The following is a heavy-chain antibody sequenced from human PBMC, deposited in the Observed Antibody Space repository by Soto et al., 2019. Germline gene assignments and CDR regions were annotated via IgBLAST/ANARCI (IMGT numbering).Heavy chain of an antibody. D-gene: IGHD2-2*01. Sequence: QIILKESGPTLVKPTQTLTLTCTFSGFSLSTSGVGVGWVRQPPGKALEWLALVYWDGEKRYSPSLKSRLTITKDTSKNQVVLTMTNVDPVDTATYYCAHRPNCWSTSCFYFDYWGQGILVTVSS. V-gene: IGHV2-5*02. CDR2: VYWDGEK. CDR1: GFSLSTSGVG. CDR3: AHRPNCWSTSCFYFDY. J-gene: IGHJ4*02.